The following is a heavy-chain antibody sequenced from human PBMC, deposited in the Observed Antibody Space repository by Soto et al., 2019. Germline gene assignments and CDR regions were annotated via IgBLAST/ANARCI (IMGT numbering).Heavy chain of an antibody. V-gene: IGHV3-33*01. CDR1: GFTFSSYG. J-gene: IGHJ4*02. CDR3: ARDGGHVEMATIFDY. Sequence: QVQLVESGGGVVQPGRSLRLSCAASGFTFSSYGMHWVRQAPGKGLEWVAVIWYDGSNKYYADSVKGRFTISRDNSKNTLYLQMNSLRAEDTAVYYCARDGGHVEMATIFDYWGKGTLVTVS. D-gene: IGHD5-12*01. CDR2: IWYDGSNK.